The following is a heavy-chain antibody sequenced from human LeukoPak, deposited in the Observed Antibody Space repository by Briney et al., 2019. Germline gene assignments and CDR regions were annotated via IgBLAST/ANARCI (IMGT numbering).Heavy chain of an antibody. D-gene: IGHD3-3*01. CDR3: ARLGGRFWSGYPAVKGGDFDY. Sequence: PSETLSLTCAVYGGSFSGYYWSWIRQPPGKGLEWIGEINHSGSTNYNPSLKSRVTISVDTSKNQFSLKLSSVTAADTAVYYCARLGGRFWSGYPAVKGGDFDYWGQGTLVTVPS. CDR1: GGSFSGYY. J-gene: IGHJ4*02. V-gene: IGHV4-34*01. CDR2: INHSGST.